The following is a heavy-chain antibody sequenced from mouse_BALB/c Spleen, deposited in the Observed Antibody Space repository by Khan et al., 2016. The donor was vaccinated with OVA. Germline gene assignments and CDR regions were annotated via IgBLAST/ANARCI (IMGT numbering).Heavy chain of an antibody. CDR2: INPHVGET. CDR3: ARVYRSDFDY. Sequence: EVQLQQSGPELVKPGASVKISCKASGYSFTGYFMNWVMQSHGKSLEWIGRINPHVGETLFNPKVKGKATLTVDESSSTAHMELRSLASEDSAVYYCARVYRSDFDYWGQGTTLTVSS. CDR1: GYSFTGYF. D-gene: IGHD1-1*01. J-gene: IGHJ2*01. V-gene: IGHV1-20*02.